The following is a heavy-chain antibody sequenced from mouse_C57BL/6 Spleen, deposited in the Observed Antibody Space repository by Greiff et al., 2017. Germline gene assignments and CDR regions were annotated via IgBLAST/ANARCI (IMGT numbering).Heavy chain of an antibody. D-gene: IGHD2-5*01. V-gene: IGHV1-5*01. CDR3: TSDSKDAFYAMDY. Sequence: EVQLQQSGTVLVRPGASVKMSCKTSGYTFTSYWMHWVKQRPGQGLEWIGDIYPGNSDTSYNQKFKGKAKLTVVTSASTAYMELSSLTYEDSSVYYGTSDSKDAFYAMDYWGQGTSVTVSS. CDR2: IYPGNSDT. J-gene: IGHJ4*01. CDR1: GYTFTSYW.